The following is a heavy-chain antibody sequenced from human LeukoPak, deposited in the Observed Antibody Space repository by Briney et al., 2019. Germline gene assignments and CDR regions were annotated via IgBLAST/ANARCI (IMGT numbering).Heavy chain of an antibody. CDR3: AIPPTESSGWEPGDY. D-gene: IGHD6-19*01. V-gene: IGHV1-69*06. Sequence: GASVKVSCKASGGTFSSYAISWVRPAPGQGLEWMGGIIPICGTANYAQKFQGRVTITADKSTSTAYMELSSLRSEDTAVYYCAIPPTESSGWEPGDYWGQGTLVTVSS. CDR1: GGTFSSYA. CDR2: IIPICGTA. J-gene: IGHJ4*02.